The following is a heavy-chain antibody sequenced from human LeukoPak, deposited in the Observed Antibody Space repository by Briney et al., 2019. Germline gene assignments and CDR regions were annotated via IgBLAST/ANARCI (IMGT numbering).Heavy chain of an antibody. D-gene: IGHD1-14*01. Sequence: SQTLSLTCAISGDSVSSNSAAWNWIRQSPSRGLEWLGRTYYRSKWYNDYAVSVKSRITINPDTSKNQFSLQLHSVTPDDTAVYYCSRDRTAWFDFDYWGQGTLVTVSS. CDR2: TYYRSKWYN. J-gene: IGHJ4*02. V-gene: IGHV6-1*01. CDR1: GDSVSSNSAA. CDR3: SRDRTAWFDFDY.